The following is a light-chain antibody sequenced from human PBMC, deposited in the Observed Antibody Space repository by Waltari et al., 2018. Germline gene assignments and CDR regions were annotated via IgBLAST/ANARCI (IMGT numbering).Light chain of an antibody. CDR2: GAS. Sequence: EIVLTQSPATLSLSPGERATLSCRASQSVSNYLAWYQQKPSQAPRLLIYGASNRVTGIPARFSGSGSGTDFTLTISSLEPGDFAVYYCQQRSNPITFGQGTRLEIK. J-gene: IGKJ5*01. V-gene: IGKV3-11*01. CDR3: QQRSNPIT. CDR1: QSVSNY.